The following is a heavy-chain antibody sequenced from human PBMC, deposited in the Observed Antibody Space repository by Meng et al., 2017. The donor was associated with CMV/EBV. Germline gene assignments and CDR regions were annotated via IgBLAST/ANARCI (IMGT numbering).Heavy chain of an antibody. D-gene: IGHD2-15*01. CDR2: INHSGST. J-gene: IGHJ4*02. Sequence: QVLQRPWGAVLLNPSATLSLTCAVYVGSFSFYYWCWIRQPPGKGLEWIVEINHSGSTNYNPSLKSRVTISVDTPKNQFSLKLSSVTAADTAVYYCASSLTYPDYWGQGTLVTVSS. CDR3: ASSLTYPDY. CDR1: VGSFSFYY. V-gene: IGHV4-34*01.